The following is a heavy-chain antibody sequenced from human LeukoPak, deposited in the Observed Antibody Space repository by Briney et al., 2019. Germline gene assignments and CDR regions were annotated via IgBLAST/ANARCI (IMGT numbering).Heavy chain of an antibody. J-gene: IGHJ3*02. Sequence: ASVKVSCKASGGTFSSYAISWVRQAPGQGLEWMGGIIPIFGTANYAQKFQGRVTITADESTSTAYMELSSLRSEDTAVYYCARPYSSYGSTFLHAFDIWGQGTMVTVSS. V-gene: IGHV1-69*13. CDR2: IIPIFGTA. CDR1: GGTFSSYA. D-gene: IGHD4-11*01. CDR3: ARPYSSYGSTFLHAFDI.